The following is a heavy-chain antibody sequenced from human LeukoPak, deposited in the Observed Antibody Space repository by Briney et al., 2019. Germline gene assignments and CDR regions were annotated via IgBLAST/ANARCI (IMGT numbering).Heavy chain of an antibody. Sequence: PGGSLRLSCAASGFTFSSYEMNWVRQAPGKGLEWVSYINGGGSSIYYVDSVRGRFTISRDNAKNSLYLQMNSLRADDTAVYYCARMSRGGYYPTFDYWGQGTLVTVSS. J-gene: IGHJ4*02. CDR1: GFTFSSYE. D-gene: IGHD5-24*01. CDR3: ARMSRGGYYPTFDY. V-gene: IGHV3-48*03. CDR2: INGGGSSI.